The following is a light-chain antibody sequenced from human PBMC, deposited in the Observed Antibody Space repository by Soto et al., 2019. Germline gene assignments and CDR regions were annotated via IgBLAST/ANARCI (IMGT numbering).Light chain of an antibody. J-gene: IGKJ1*01. V-gene: IGKV1-17*01. CDR2: AAS. CDR3: LQHNSYPWT. CDR1: QSISSH. Sequence: DIQMTQSPSSLSASVGDRITITCRASQSISSHLNWYQQKPGKAPKRLIYAASSLQSGVPSRFSGSGSGTEFTLTISSLQPEDFATYYCLQHNSYPWTFGQGTKVDIK.